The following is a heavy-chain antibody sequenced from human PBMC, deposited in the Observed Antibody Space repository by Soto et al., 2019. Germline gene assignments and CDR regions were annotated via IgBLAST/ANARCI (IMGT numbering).Heavy chain of an antibody. D-gene: IGHD3-10*01. CDR3: SRGRGGHFDY. J-gene: IGHJ4*02. Sequence: PSETLSLTCSVSAGSISSNYWSWIRQPAGKGLEWIGNIYYTGSTNYNPSLKSRVTMSIDTSKSQFSLNLISVTAADTAVYYCSRGRGGHFDYWGQGTLVTVSS. V-gene: IGHV4-59*01. CDR2: IYYTGST. CDR1: AGSISSNY.